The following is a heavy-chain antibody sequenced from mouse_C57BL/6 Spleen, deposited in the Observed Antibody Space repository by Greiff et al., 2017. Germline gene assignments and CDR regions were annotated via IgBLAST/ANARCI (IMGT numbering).Heavy chain of an antibody. Sequence: VQLPQPGAELVKPGASVKMSCKASGYTFTSYWITWVKQRPGQGLEWIGDIYPGSGSTNYNEKFKSTATLTVDTSSSTAYMQLSSLTSEDSAVYYCANYYGSSYPYYAMDYWGQGTSVTVSS. D-gene: IGHD1-1*01. V-gene: IGHV1-55*01. CDR2: IYPGSGST. CDR3: ANYYGSSYPYYAMDY. CDR1: GYTFTSYW. J-gene: IGHJ4*01.